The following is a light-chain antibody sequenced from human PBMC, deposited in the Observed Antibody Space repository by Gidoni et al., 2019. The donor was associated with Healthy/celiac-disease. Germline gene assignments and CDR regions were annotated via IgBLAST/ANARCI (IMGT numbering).Light chain of an antibody. CDR1: QSVSSSY. J-gene: IGKJ2*01. Sequence: EIVLTHSPGTLSLSPGERATLSCRASQSVSSSYLAWYQQKPGQAPRLLIYGASSRATGIPDRFSGSGSGTDFTLTISRLEPEDFAVYYCQQYGSSPMYTFXQXTKLEIK. CDR3: QQYGSSPMYT. V-gene: IGKV3-20*01. CDR2: GAS.